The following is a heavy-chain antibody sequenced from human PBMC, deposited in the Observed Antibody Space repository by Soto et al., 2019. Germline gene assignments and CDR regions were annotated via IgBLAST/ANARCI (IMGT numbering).Heavy chain of an antibody. CDR3: ATPIAPYTMVRGVIVIYYGMDV. D-gene: IGHD3-10*01. V-gene: IGHV3-23*01. Sequence: GGSLRLSCAASGFTFSSYAMSWVRQAPGKGLEWASAISGSGGSTYYADSVKGRFTISRDNSKNTLYLQMNSLRAEDTAVYYCATPIAPYTMVRGVIVIYYGMDVWGQGTTVTVSS. CDR1: GFTFSSYA. CDR2: ISGSGGST. J-gene: IGHJ6*02.